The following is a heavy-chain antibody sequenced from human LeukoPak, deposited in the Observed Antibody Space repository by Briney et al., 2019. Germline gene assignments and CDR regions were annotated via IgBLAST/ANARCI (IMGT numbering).Heavy chain of an antibody. Sequence: GRSLRLSCVASGYTFSSYGMHWVRQAPGKGLQWVAVIWYDESKKYYTDSVKGRFTISRDVSKNTLYLQMNSLRAEDTAMYYCARDGGIGLDYWGQGTLVTVSS. V-gene: IGHV3-33*01. J-gene: IGHJ4*02. CDR3: ARDGGIGLDY. CDR1: GYTFSSYG. CDR2: IWYDESKK. D-gene: IGHD2-21*01.